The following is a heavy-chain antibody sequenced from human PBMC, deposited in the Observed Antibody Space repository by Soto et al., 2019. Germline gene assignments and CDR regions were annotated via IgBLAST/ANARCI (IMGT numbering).Heavy chain of an antibody. J-gene: IGHJ6*02. CDR3: ARDLGVVGATATLYGMEV. D-gene: IGHD1-26*01. CDR1: GGTFSSYA. V-gene: IGHV1-69*13. Sequence: SVKVSFKASGGTFSSYAISWVRQAPGQGLEWMGGIIPIFGTANYAQKFQGRVTITADESTSTAYMELSSLRSEDTAVYYYARDLGVVGATATLYGMEVWGQGTTVTVSS. CDR2: IIPIFGTA.